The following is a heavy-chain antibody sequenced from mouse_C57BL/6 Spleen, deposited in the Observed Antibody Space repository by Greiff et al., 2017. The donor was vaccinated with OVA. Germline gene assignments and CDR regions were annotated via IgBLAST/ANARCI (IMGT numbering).Heavy chain of an antibody. J-gene: IGHJ3*01. Sequence: EVKLLQSGGGLVKPGGSLKLSCAASGFTFSSYTMSWVRQTPEKRLEWVATISGGGGNTYYPESVKGRFTISRDNATNTPYLQMSRLTSEDTALYYCARNYGSSSWFAYWGQGTLVTVSA. V-gene: IGHV5-9*01. CDR3: ARNYGSSSWFAY. CDR1: GFTFSSYT. D-gene: IGHD1-1*01. CDR2: ISGGGGNT.